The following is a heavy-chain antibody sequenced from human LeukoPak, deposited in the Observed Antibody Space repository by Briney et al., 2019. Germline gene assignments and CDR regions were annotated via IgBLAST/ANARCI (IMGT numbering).Heavy chain of an antibody. V-gene: IGHV4-30-4*01. Sequence: SQTLSLTCTVSGGSLSSGNYYWTWIRQPPGKVLEWIGYIYYSGTTYYNPSLKSRVTISLDTSKNQFSLKLSSVTAADTAVYYSARDSSGYSPTFDYWGQGSLVTVSS. CDR2: IYYSGTT. CDR1: GGSLSSGNYY. CDR3: ARDSSGYSPTFDY. J-gene: IGHJ4*02. D-gene: IGHD6-19*01.